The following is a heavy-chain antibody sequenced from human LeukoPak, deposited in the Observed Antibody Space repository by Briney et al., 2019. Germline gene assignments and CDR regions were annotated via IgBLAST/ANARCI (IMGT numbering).Heavy chain of an antibody. D-gene: IGHD2-21*02. CDR2: IYPGDSDT. CDR3: ARAYRSHNSDYYNFDY. Sequence: GETLKISCKGSGYRFISYWIGWVRQMPGKGLEWMGIIYPGDSDTRYSPSFQGQATISADKSISTAYLQWISLKASDTAIYYCARAYRSHNSDYYNFDYWGQGTLVTVSS. V-gene: IGHV5-51*01. J-gene: IGHJ4*02. CDR1: GYRFISYW.